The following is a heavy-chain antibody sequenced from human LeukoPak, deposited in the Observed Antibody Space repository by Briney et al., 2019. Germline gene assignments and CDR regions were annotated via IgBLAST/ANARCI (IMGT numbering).Heavy chain of an antibody. CDR2: IRYDGSNK. J-gene: IGHJ4*02. V-gene: IGHV3-30*02. CDR3: ANTGYSSSWYYY. Sequence: GGSLRLSCAASGFTFSSYGMHWVRQAPGKGLEWVAFIRYDGSNKYYADSVKGRFTISRDNSKNTLYLQMNSLRAEDTAVYYCANTGYSSSWYYYWGQGTLVTVSS. CDR1: GFTFSSYG. D-gene: IGHD6-13*01.